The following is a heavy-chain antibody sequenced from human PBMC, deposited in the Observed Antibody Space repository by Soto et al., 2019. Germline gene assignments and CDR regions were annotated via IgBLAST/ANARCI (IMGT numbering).Heavy chain of an antibody. D-gene: IGHD3-9*01. CDR3: AKAYYDIVTGRALNYLEV. V-gene: IGHV3-9*01. CDR2: ITWNSGSL. CDR1: GFAFDDYA. Sequence: EVQLVESGGGLVQPGRSLRLSCAASGFAFDDYAMHWVRQVPGKGLEWVSGITWNSGSLIYADSVKGRFTISRDNAKNSLYLQMSSLRSEDTALYFCAKAYYDIVTGRALNYLEVWGQENTVNVSS. J-gene: IGHJ6*02.